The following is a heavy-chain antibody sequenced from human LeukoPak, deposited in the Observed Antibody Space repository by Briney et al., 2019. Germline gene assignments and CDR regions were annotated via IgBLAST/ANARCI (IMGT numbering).Heavy chain of an antibody. CDR3: ARRGYYYDSSGYHYAFDI. CDR2: IYYSGST. CDR1: GGSISSYY. D-gene: IGHD3-22*01. Sequence: SETLSLTCTVSGGSISSYYWSWIRQPPGKGLEWIGYIYYSGSTNYNPSLKSRVTISVDTSKNQFSLKLSSVTAADTAVYYCARRGYYYDSSGYHYAFDIWGQGTMVTVSS. V-gene: IGHV4-59*08. J-gene: IGHJ3*02.